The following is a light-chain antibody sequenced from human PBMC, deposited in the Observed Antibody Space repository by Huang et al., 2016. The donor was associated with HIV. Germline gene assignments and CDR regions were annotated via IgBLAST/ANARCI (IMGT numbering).Light chain of an antibody. J-gene: IGKJ5*01. CDR1: QSVSNY. V-gene: IGKV3-11*01. Sequence: EIVLTQSPATLSLSPGERATLSCRSSQSVSNYLAWFQQKPGQAPRLLIYDTSNRAPGTPARFSGSGSGTDFSLTSSSLEPEDFAVYYCHQRSSWPPVTFGQGTRLDIK. CDR2: DTS. CDR3: HQRSSWPPVT.